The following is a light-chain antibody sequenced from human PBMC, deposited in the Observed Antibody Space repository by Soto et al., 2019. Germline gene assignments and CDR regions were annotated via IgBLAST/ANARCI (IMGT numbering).Light chain of an antibody. V-gene: IGLV2-11*01. Sequence: QSVLAQPASVSGSPGQSITISYTGTSSDVGGYNYVSWYQQHPGKAPKLMIYDVSKRPSGVPDRFSGSKSGNTASLTISGLQAEDEADYYCCSYAGSYTYVFGTGTKVTVL. CDR2: DVS. CDR1: SSDVGGYNY. CDR3: CSYAGSYTYV. J-gene: IGLJ1*01.